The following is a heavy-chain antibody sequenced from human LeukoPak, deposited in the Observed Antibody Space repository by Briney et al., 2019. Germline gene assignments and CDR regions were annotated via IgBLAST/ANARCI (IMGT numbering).Heavy chain of an antibody. Sequence: ASVKVSCKASGYTFTGYYMHWVRQAPGRGLEWMGWINPNSGGTNYAQKFQGRVTMTRDTSISTAYMELSRLKSDDTAVYYCARDLDSSSRPFDYWGQGTLVTVSS. J-gene: IGHJ4*02. V-gene: IGHV1-2*02. CDR1: GYTFTGYY. CDR2: INPNSGGT. CDR3: ARDLDSSSRPFDY. D-gene: IGHD6-6*01.